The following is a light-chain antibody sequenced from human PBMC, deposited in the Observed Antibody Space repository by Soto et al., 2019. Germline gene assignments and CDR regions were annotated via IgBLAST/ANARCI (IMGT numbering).Light chain of an antibody. V-gene: IGKV1-39*01. CDR3: QQSYSTPRVT. Sequence: DVHITQSPSSLSASVGDRVTITCRASQRIRNYLNWYQQKPGKAPKLLIFAASSLQSGVPSRFSGSGSGTDFTLTISSLQPEDFATYYCQQSYSTPRVTFGQGTKVDIK. CDR2: AAS. CDR1: QRIRNY. J-gene: IGKJ1*01.